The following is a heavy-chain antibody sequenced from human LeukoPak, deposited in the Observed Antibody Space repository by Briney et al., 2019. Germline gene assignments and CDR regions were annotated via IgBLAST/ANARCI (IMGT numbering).Heavy chain of an antibody. J-gene: IGHJ6*03. D-gene: IGHD4-11*01. CDR3: ARVGHSNHFYYYMDV. V-gene: IGHV1-18*01. CDR1: GYTFANYE. CDR2: INTYNGKT. Sequence: ASVKVSCKASGYTFANYEISWLRQAPGQGLEWMGWINTYNGKTNYAQKVQDRVTVTTDTSTSTAYMELRSLISDDTAVYYCARVGHSNHFYYYMDVWGKGTTVTVSS.